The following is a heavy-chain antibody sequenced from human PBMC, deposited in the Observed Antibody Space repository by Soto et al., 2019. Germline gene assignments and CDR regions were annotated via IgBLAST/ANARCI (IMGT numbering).Heavy chain of an antibody. CDR2: INPDGSIT. D-gene: IGHD3-16*01. V-gene: IGHV3-74*01. CDR3: ARDIGYGGN. CDR1: GFTFSTSW. Sequence: EVQLVESGGGQVQPGGSLRLSCAASGFTFSTSWMHWVRQTPGKGLVWVSHINPDGSITNYADSAKGRFTISRDNAKNTLFLQMNNLRAEDTSVYFCARDIGYGGNWGQGTLVTVSS. J-gene: IGHJ4*02.